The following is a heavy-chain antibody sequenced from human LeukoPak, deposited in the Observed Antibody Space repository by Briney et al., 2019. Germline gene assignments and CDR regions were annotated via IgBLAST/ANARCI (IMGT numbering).Heavy chain of an antibody. V-gene: IGHV3-66*01. D-gene: IGHD4-17*01. Sequence: GGSLRLSCAASGFAVSSKYMTWVRQAPGKGLEWVSLIYTGGSTYYADSVKGRFTISRDNSKNTLYLQMNSLRDEDTAVYYCASGTTVTSHYYGMDVWGQGTTVTVSS. CDR3: ASGTTVTSHYYGMDV. CDR2: IYTGGST. CDR1: GFAVSSKY. J-gene: IGHJ6*02.